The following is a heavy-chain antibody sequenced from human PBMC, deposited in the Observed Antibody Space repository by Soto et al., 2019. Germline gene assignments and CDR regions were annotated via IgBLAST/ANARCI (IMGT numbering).Heavy chain of an antibody. J-gene: IGHJ4*02. Sequence: GGSLRLSCAASGFTFSGSALHWVRQASGKGLEWVGRIRNKANSYATAYAASVKGRFTISRDDSKNTAFLQMNSLKTEDTGVYECSTRGPRDMLRKWGRGTLVTVSS. D-gene: IGHD2-15*01. CDR2: IRNKANSYAT. CDR1: GFTFSGSA. V-gene: IGHV3-73*01. CDR3: STRGPRDMLRK.